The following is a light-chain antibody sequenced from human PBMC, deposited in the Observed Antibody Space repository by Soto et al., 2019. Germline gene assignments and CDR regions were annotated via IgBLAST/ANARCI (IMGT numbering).Light chain of an antibody. CDR1: QSVGNSF. V-gene: IGKV3-20*01. CDR3: QQYGTSEII. CDR2: DTS. Sequence: EVVLAQSPGTLSLSPGGGATLSRRASQSVGNSFVAWYQQKPGQPPRLLIYDTSKRATGIPDRFSGSVSGTDFTLSISRVEPEDFAVFYCQQYGTSEIIFGQGTRLEIK. J-gene: IGKJ5*01.